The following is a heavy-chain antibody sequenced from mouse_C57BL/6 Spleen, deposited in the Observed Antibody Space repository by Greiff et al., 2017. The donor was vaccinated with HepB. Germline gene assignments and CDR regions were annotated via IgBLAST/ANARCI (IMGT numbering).Heavy chain of an antibody. D-gene: IGHD2-5*01. Sequence: EVMLVESGGGLVKPGGSLKLSCAASGFTFSDYGMHWVRQAPEKGLEWVAYISSGSSTIYYADTVKGRFTISRDNAKNTLFLQMTSLRSEDTAMYYCARPSSNYRYYAMDYWGQGTSVTVSS. V-gene: IGHV5-17*01. CDR2: ISSGSSTI. CDR1: GFTFSDYG. J-gene: IGHJ4*01. CDR3: ARPSSNYRYYAMDY.